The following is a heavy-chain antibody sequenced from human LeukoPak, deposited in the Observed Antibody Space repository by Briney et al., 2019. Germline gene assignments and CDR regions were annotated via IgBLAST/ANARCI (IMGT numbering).Heavy chain of an antibody. V-gene: IGHV4-34*01. D-gene: IGHD3-3*01. J-gene: IGHJ6*02. CDR1: GGSFSGYY. Sequence: SETLSLTCAVYGGSFSGYYWSWIRQPPGKGLEWIGEINHSGSTNYNPSLKSRVTISVDTSKNQFSLELSSVTAADTAVYYCARGGRTIFGVVMRNYGMDVWGQGTTVTVSS. CDR3: ARGGRTIFGVVMRNYGMDV. CDR2: INHSGST.